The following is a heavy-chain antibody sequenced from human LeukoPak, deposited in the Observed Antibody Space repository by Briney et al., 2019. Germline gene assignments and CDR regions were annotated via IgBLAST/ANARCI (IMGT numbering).Heavy chain of an antibody. CDR1: GFTLSSYA. J-gene: IGHJ6*02. V-gene: IGHV3-23*01. CDR2: IRCSGGSQ. D-gene: IGHD2-2*01. Sequence: GGSLRLSRAVCGFTLSSYALRWVRQAPGKGLEWVSAIRCSGGSQYYADSVKGRFTISRDNSKNTLYLQMNSLRAEDTAVYYCAKADCSSTSCYPLDYYYYGMDVWGQGTTVTVSS. CDR3: AKADCSSTSCYPLDYYYYGMDV.